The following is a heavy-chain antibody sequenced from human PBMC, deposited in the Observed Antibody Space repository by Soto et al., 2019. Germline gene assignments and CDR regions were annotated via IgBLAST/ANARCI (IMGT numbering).Heavy chain of an antibody. J-gene: IGHJ3*02. V-gene: IGHV3-9*01. Sequence: EVQLVESGGGLVQPGRSLRLSCAASGFTFDDYAMHWVRQAPGKGLEWVSGISWNSGSIGYADSVKGRVTISRDHAKNSLHLQMPSLRAEYTALYYRAKDLKADYREQAFYICCQVTIVTVSS. CDR2: ISWNSGSI. CDR1: GFTFDDYA. CDR3: AKDLKADYREQAFYI. D-gene: IGHD1-26*01.